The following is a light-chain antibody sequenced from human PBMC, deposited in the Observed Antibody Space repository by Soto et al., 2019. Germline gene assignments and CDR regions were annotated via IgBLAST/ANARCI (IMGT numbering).Light chain of an antibody. V-gene: IGKV1-6*01. Sequence: AIQRTQSPSSLSASLGDRVTITCRASQGIRNDLHWFQQKPGKARRLLIYVASHGYKGVPSRVSGGGSGTDFSLTSSSLQPEDFANYYRLQDHNSWTFGQGTRVDIK. J-gene: IGKJ1*01. CDR2: VAS. CDR3: LQDHNSWT. CDR1: QGIRND.